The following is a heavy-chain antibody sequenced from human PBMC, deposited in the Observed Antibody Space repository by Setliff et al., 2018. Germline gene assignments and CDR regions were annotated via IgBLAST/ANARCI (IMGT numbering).Heavy chain of an antibody. V-gene: IGHV4-31*03. CDR2: IYYSGST. CDR1: GGSISSGGYY. CDR3: ARVSPYYYDSSGPGAFDI. J-gene: IGHJ3*02. D-gene: IGHD3-22*01. Sequence: PSETLSLTCTVSGGSISSGGYYWSWIRQHPGKGLEWIGYIYYSGSTYYNPSLKSRVTISVDTSKNQFSLKLSSVTAADTAVYYCARVSPYYYDSSGPGAFDIWGQGTMVTV.